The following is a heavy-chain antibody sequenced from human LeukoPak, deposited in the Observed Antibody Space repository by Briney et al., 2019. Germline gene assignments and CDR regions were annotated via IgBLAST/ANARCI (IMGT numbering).Heavy chain of an antibody. D-gene: IGHD2-2*01. CDR3: AKDGGYSSSTSCYAAYYYYYMDV. J-gene: IGHJ6*03. Sequence: GGSLRLSCAASGFTFSFYGMHWVRQAPGKGLEWVAFMRFEGSDKFYADSVKGRFTISRDNSKNTLYLQMNSLRAEDTAVYYCAKDGGYSSSTSCYAAYYYYYMDVSGKGTTVTISS. CDR2: MRFEGSDK. CDR1: GFTFSFYG. V-gene: IGHV3-30*02.